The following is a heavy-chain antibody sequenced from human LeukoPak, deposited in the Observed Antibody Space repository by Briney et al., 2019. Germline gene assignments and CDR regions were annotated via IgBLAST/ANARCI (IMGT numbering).Heavy chain of an antibody. CDR2: IIPIFGTA. V-gene: IGHV1-69*13. D-gene: IGHD3-16*02. CDR3: AREPRRIVYYGMDV. Sequence: PVKVSCTASGRTFSSYAISWVRQAPGQGLECMGGIIPIFGTANYAQKFQGRVTITADESTSTAYMELSSLRSEDTAVYYCAREPRRIVYYGMDVWGQGTTVTVSS. J-gene: IGHJ6*02. CDR1: GRTFSSYA.